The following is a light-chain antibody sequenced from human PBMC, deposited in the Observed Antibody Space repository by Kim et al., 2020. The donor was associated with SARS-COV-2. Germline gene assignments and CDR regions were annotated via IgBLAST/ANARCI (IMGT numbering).Light chain of an antibody. V-gene: IGKV1-39*01. CDR1: QSISSH. CDR2: AAS. CDR3: QQSYITPFS. J-gene: IGKJ3*01. Sequence: DIQMTQSPSSLSASVGDRVTITCRTTQSISSHLNWYQQKPGRAPKLLISAASTLQGGVPSRFSGSGSETDFTLTISSLQPEDFATYFCQQSYITPFSFGPGTKVDIK.